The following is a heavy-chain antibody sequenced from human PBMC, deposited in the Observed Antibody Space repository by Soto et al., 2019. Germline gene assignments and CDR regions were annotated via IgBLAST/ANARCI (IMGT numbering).Heavy chain of an antibody. Sequence: SETLSLTCAVSGGSISSSNWWSWVRQPPGKGLEWIGEIYHSGSTNYNPSLKSRVTISVDKSKNQFSLKLSSVTAADTAVYYCARIINYYDSSGARRANWSDPCGQGTLVTVSS. D-gene: IGHD3-22*01. CDR1: GGSISSSNW. CDR3: ARIINYYDSSGARRANWSDP. CDR2: IYHSGST. V-gene: IGHV4-4*02. J-gene: IGHJ5*02.